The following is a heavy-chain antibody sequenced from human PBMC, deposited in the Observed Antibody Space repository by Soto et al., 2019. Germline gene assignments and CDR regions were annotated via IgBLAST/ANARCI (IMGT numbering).Heavy chain of an antibody. V-gene: IGHV4-34*01. D-gene: IGHD6-19*01. Sequence: SETLSLTCAVYGGSFSGYYWSWIRQPPGKGLEWIGEINHSGSTNYNPSLKSRVTISVDTSKNQFSLKLSSVTAADTAVYYCARGGDYSSGWYADNWFDPWGQGTLVTVSS. CDR1: GGSFSGYY. CDR2: INHSGST. J-gene: IGHJ5*02. CDR3: ARGGDYSSGWYADNWFDP.